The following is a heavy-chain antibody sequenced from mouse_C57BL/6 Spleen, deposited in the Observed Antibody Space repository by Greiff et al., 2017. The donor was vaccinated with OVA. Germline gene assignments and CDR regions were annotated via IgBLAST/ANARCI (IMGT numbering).Heavy chain of an antibody. CDR1: GYAFSSSW. CDR3: ARGGLYFDV. CDR2: IYPGDGDT. V-gene: IGHV1-82*01. J-gene: IGHJ1*03. Sequence: QVQLKESGPELVKPGASVKISCKASGYAFSSSWMNWVKQRPGKGLEWIGRIYPGDGDTNYNGKFKGKATLTADKSSSTAYMQLSSLTSEDSAVYFCARGGLYFDVWGTGTTVTVSS.